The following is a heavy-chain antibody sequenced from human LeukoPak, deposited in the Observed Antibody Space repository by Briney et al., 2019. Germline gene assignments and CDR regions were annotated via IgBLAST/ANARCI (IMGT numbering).Heavy chain of an antibody. J-gene: IGHJ4*02. CDR2: LYTSGGT. D-gene: IGHD3-10*01. CDR3: ARVYGSGSYHFDY. CDR1: GASISSSS. V-gene: IGHV4-4*09. Sequence: SETLSLTCTVSGASISSSSWSWIRQPPGEGLEWIGYLYTSGGTDYNPSLKRRVTISVDRSKNEFSLTLRSVTAADTAVYYCARVYGSGSYHFDYWGQGTLVTVSS.